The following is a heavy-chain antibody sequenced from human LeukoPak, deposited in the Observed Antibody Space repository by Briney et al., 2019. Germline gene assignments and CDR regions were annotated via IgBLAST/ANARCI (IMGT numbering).Heavy chain of an antibody. CDR1: GGSISSSSYY. V-gene: IGHV4-39*07. CDR3: ARERRSSGYRGAFDI. J-gene: IGHJ3*02. Sequence: SETLSLTCTVSGGSISSSSYYWSWIRQPPGKGLEWIGEINHSGSTNYNPSLKSRVTISVDTSKNQFSLKLSSVTATDTAVYYCARERRSSGYRGAFDIWGQGTMVTVSS. CDR2: INHSGST. D-gene: IGHD3-22*01.